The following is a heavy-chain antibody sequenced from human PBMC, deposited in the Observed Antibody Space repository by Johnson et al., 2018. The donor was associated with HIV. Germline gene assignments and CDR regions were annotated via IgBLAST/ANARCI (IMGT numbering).Heavy chain of an antibody. CDR1: GFTFSSYG. D-gene: IGHD3-16*01. J-gene: IGHJ3*02. V-gene: IGHV3-30*02. CDR2: IRYDGSNK. Sequence: QVQLVESGGGVVQPGRSLRLSCAASGFTFSSYGMHWVRQAPGKGLEWVAFIRYDGSNKYYADSVKGRFTISRDNSKNTLYLQMNRLRAEDTAVYYCAKGGANDAFDIWGQGTMVTVSS. CDR3: AKGGANDAFDI.